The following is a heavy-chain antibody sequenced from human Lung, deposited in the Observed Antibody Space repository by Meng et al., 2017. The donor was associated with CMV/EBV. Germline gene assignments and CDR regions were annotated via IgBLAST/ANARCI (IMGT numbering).Heavy chain of an antibody. CDR3: ARGTPGRSYSDY. CDR1: GYTFASYG. Sequence: HVHRLQSGAEVKKPGASVRVSCEASGYTFASYGIRWLRQAPGQGLEWMGWFVNNVDTYSAQKFQGRVTMTTDTHTSTAFMELRSLRSDDTAVYYCARGTPGRSYSDYWGQGTLVTVSS. D-gene: IGHD3-10*01. CDR2: FVNNVDT. J-gene: IGHJ4*02. V-gene: IGHV1-18*01.